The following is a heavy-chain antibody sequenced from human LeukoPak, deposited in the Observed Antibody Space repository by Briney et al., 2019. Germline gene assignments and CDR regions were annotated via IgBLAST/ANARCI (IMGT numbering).Heavy chain of an antibody. J-gene: IGHJ6*04. CDR2: INDDGRST. Sequence: PGGSLRLSCAASGFTFSSYWMHWVRQAPGKGLVGVSRINDDGRSTNYADSVKGRFTISRDNAKNTLYLLINSLRAEDTAVYYCARGVNSGSYFMDVWGKGTTVTVSS. CDR1: GFTFSSYW. V-gene: IGHV3-74*01. D-gene: IGHD1-26*01. CDR3: ARGVNSGSYFMDV.